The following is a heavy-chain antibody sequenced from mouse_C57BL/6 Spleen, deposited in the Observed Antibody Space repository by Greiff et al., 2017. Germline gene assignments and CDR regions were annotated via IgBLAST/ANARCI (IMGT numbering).Heavy chain of an antibody. Sequence: EVKLMESGGGLVQPGGSLKLSCAASGFTFSDYYMYWVRQTPEKRLEWVAYISNGGGSTYYPDTVKGRFTISRDNAKNTLYLQMSRLKSEDTAMYYCARHESYDWSWFAYWGQGTLVTVSA. CDR2: ISNGGGST. V-gene: IGHV5-12*01. CDR3: ARHESYDWSWFAY. D-gene: IGHD1-1*01. CDR1: GFTFSDYY. J-gene: IGHJ3*01.